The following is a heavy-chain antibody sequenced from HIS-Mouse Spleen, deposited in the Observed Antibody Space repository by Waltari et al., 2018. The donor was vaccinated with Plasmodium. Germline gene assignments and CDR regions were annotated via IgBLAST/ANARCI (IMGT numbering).Heavy chain of an antibody. CDR1: VGSFSGYY. Sequence: QVQLQQWGAGLLKPSETLSLTCAVYVGSFSGYYWSWIRQPPGKGLEWIGEINHSGSTNYNPSLKSRVTISVDTSKNQFSLKLSSVTAADTAVYYCARGGIVGATIDYWGQGTLVTVSS. CDR2: INHSGST. V-gene: IGHV4-34*01. J-gene: IGHJ4*02. CDR3: ARGGIVGATIDY. D-gene: IGHD1-26*01.